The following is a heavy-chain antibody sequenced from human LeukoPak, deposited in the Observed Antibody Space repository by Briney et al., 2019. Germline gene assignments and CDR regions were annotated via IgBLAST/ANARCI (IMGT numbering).Heavy chain of an antibody. V-gene: IGHV3-7*01. CDR1: GFTFSRHW. CDR3: ARDHAFGDYYYYYMDV. Sequence: GGSLRLSCAASGFTFSRHWMSWVRQAPGKGLEWVANIKQDGSEKYYVDSVRGRFTISRDNAKNSLYLQMNTLRAEDTAVYYCARDHAFGDYYYYYMDVWGKGTTVTVSS. D-gene: IGHD2-15*01. J-gene: IGHJ6*03. CDR2: IKQDGSEK.